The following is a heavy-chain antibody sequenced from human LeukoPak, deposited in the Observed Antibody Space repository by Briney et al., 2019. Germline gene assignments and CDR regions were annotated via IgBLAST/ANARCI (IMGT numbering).Heavy chain of an antibody. CDR2: ISSSSGTI. CDR3: ATDLLRGY. J-gene: IGHJ4*02. CDR1: GFVFRTYD. V-gene: IGHV3-48*02. Sequence: PGGSLRLSCAASGFVFRTYDMNWVSQAPGKGLEWVSYISSSSGTIYYADSVKGRFTISRDNAKNSLYLQMNSLRDDDTVVYYCATDLLRGYWGQGTLVTVSS. D-gene: IGHD3-10*01.